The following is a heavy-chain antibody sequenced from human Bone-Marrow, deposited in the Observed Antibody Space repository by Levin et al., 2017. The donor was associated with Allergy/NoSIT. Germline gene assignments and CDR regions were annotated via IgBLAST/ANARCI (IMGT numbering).Heavy chain of an antibody. V-gene: IGHV4-59*01. CDR3: ARDGGGTGTEDAFDI. CDR2: VYSSGFT. D-gene: IGHD1/OR15-1a*01. Sequence: KSSETLSLTCTVSGGSINSYYWIWIRQPPGKGLEWIGYVYSSGFTNYNPSLQSRVTMSIDTSKNQFSLHLKSVSPADTARYYCARDGGGTGTEDAFDIWGQGTMVTVSA. J-gene: IGHJ3*02. CDR1: GGSINSYY.